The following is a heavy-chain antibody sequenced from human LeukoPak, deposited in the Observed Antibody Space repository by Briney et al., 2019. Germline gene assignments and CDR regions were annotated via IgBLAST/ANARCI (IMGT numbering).Heavy chain of an antibody. CDR2: IIPIFGTA. J-gene: IGHJ5*02. D-gene: IGHD3-10*01. V-gene: IGHV1-69*05. Sequence: SVKVSCKASGYTFTSYGISWVRQAPGQGLEWMGRIIPIFGTANYAQKFQGRVTITTDESTSTAYMELSSLRSEDTAVYYCARVGWFGEPSFDPWGQGTLVTVSS. CDR1: GYTFTSYG. CDR3: ARVGWFGEPSFDP.